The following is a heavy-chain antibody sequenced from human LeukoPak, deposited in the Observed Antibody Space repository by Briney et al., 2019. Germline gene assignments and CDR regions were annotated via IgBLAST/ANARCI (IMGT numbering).Heavy chain of an antibody. Sequence: SETLSLTCAVYGGPFSGYYWSWIRQPPGKGLEWIGYIYYSGSTNYNPSLKSRVTISVDTSKNQFSLKLSSVTAADTAVYYCARAAGGALFDYWGQGTLVTVSS. CDR2: IYYSGST. D-gene: IGHD3-16*01. CDR3: ARAAGGALFDY. V-gene: IGHV4-59*01. J-gene: IGHJ4*02. CDR1: GGPFSGYY.